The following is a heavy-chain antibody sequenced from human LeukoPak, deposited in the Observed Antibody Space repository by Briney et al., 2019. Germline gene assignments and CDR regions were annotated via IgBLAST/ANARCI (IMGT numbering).Heavy chain of an antibody. CDR2: IYYSGST. CDR1: GGSISSGSYY. CDR3: ASFWNLGWYFDL. J-gene: IGHJ2*01. D-gene: IGHD1-1*01. V-gene: IGHV4-61*01. Sequence: SQTLSLTCTVSGGSISSGSYYWSWIRQPPGKGLEWIGYIYYSGSTNYNPSLKSRVTISVDTSKNQFSLKLSSVTAADTAVYYCASFWNLGWYFDLWGRGTLVTVSS.